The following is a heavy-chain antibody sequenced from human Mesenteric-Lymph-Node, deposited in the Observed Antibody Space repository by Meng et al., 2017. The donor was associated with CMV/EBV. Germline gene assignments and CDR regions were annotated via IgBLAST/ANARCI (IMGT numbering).Heavy chain of an antibody. D-gene: IGHD2-2*01. CDR2: MNPNSGNT. CDR3: AREKWEYQLLYYFDY. V-gene: IGHV1-8*01. Sequence: ASVKVSCKASGYTFTSYDINWVRQATGQGLEWMGWMNPNSGNTGYVQKFQGSVTMTRNTSISTAYVELSSLRSEDTAVYYCAREKWEYQLLYYFDYWGQGTLVTVSS. J-gene: IGHJ4*02. CDR1: GYTFTSYD.